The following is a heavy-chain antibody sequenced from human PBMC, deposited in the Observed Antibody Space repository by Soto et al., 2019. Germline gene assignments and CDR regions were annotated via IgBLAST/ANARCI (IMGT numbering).Heavy chain of an antibody. D-gene: IGHD5-18*01. V-gene: IGHV3-30-3*01. CDR2: IPYDGSNK. CDR3: ARDEAMVGPGGHFDY. Sequence: QVQLVESGGGVVQPGRSLRLSCAASGFTFSSYAMHWVRQAPGKGLEWVAVIPYDGSNKYYADSVKGRFTISRDNSKNTLYLQMNSLRAEDTAVYYCARDEAMVGPGGHFDYWGQGTLVTVSS. J-gene: IGHJ4*02. CDR1: GFTFSSYA.